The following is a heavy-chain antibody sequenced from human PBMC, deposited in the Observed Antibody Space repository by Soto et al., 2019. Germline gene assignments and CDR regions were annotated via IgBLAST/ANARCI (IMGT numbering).Heavy chain of an antibody. D-gene: IGHD4-17*01. Sequence: GGSLRLSCAASGFTFSSYSMNWVRQAPGKGLEWVSSISSSSSYIYYADSVKGRFTISRDNAKNSLYLQMNSLRAEDTAVYYCATNRRYGDYHLFDYWGQGTLVTVSS. J-gene: IGHJ4*02. CDR3: ATNRRYGDYHLFDY. V-gene: IGHV3-21*01. CDR2: ISSSSSYI. CDR1: GFTFSSYS.